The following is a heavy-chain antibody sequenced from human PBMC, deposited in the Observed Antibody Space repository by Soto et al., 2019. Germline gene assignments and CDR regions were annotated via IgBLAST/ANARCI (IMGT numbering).Heavy chain of an antibody. V-gene: IGHV1-2*04. D-gene: IGHD6-13*01. Sequence: ASVKVSCKASGYTFTGYYMHWVRQAPGQGLEWMGWTNPNSGGTNYAQKFQGWFTMTRDTSISTAYMELNSLRAEDTAVYYCARDVGGSSWYEIYYYGMDVWGQGTTVTVSS. CDR2: TNPNSGGT. CDR1: GYTFTGYY. J-gene: IGHJ6*02. CDR3: ARDVGGSSWYEIYYYGMDV.